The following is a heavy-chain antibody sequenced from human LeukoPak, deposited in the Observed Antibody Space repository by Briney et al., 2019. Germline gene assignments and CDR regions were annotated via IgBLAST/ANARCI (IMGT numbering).Heavy chain of an antibody. CDR2: IIPILGIA. CDR1: GGTFSSYA. V-gene: IGHV1-69*04. J-gene: IGHJ4*02. Sequence: ASVKVSCKASGGTFSSYAISWVRQAPGQGLEWMGRIIPILGIANYAQKFQGRVTITADKSTSTAYMELSSLRSEDTAVYYCAREISSGSGDYWGQGTLVTVSS. D-gene: IGHD3-10*01. CDR3: AREISSGSGDY.